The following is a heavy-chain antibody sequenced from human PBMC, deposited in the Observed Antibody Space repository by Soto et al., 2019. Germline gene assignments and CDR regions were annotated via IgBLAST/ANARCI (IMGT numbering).Heavy chain of an antibody. J-gene: IGHJ4*02. V-gene: IGHV3-49*03. CDR1: GLTFGDYA. CDR3: TRDYYDTLTGYSSDY. D-gene: IGHD3-9*01. Sequence: PGGSLRLSCTASGLTFGDYAMGWFCQAPGKRLEWVGFIRSKTYGGTTEYAASVKGRFTISRDDSKSIAYLQMNSLKTEDTAVYYCTRDYYDTLTGYSSDYWGQGTLVTVSS. CDR2: IRSKTYGGTT.